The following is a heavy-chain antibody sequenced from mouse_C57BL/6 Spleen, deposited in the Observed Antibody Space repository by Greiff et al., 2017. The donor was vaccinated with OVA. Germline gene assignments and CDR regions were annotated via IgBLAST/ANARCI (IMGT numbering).Heavy chain of an antibody. Sequence: VKLMESGAELVRPGASVTLSCKASGYTFTDYEMHWVKQTPVHGLEWIGAIDPETGGTAYNQKFKGKAILTADKSSSTAYMELRSLTSEDSAVYYCTRGGNPAAVNWGQGTTLTVSS. D-gene: IGHD2-1*01. CDR1: GYTFTDYE. V-gene: IGHV1-15*01. CDR2: IDPETGGT. CDR3: TRGGNPAAVN. J-gene: IGHJ2*01.